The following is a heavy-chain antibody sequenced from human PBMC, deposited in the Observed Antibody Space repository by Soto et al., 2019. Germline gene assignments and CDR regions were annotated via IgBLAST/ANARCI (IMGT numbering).Heavy chain of an antibody. Sequence: QVQLVQSGAEVKQPGASVKVSCKASGYTFTTYPIHWVRQAPGQGLEWMGWINPGNGDRDYLQKFQGRVTVTRDTSASTAYMELSSLTSEDTAVYYCARKDYYRSGNYYFDSWGQGTLVTVSS. CDR1: GYTFTTYP. D-gene: IGHD3-10*01. CDR3: ARKDYYRSGNYYFDS. CDR2: INPGNGDR. V-gene: IGHV1-3*01. J-gene: IGHJ4*02.